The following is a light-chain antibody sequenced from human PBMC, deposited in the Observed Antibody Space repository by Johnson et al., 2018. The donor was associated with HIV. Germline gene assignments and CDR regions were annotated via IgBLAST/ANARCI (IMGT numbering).Light chain of an antibody. CDR1: SSNIENYY. CDR3: GTWDSSLSNFV. V-gene: IGLV1-51*01. Sequence: QPVLTQPPSVSAAPGQKVTISCSGSSSNIENYYVSWYQHHPGTAPKLLIYDNNKRPSGIPDRFSGSKSGTSATLGITGLQTGDEADYYCGTWDSSLSNFVFGIGTTVSVL. J-gene: IGLJ1*01. CDR2: DNN.